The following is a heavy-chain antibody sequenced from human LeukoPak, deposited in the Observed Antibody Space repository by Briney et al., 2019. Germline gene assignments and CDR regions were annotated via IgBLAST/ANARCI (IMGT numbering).Heavy chain of an antibody. D-gene: IGHD3-22*01. V-gene: IGHV4-30-4*01. Sequence: SETLSLTCTVSGGSISSGDYYWSWIRQPPGKGLEWIGYIYYSGSTYYNPSLKSRVTISIDKSKNQFFLNLSSVTAADTAVYYCAGLVGRYSSGLYYYYFDYWGQGTLVTVSS. CDR1: GGSISSGDYY. CDR3: AGLVGRYSSGLYYYYFDY. J-gene: IGHJ4*02. CDR2: IYYSGST.